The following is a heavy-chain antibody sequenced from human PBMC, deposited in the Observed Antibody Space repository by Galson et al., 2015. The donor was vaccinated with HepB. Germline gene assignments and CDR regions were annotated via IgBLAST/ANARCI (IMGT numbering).Heavy chain of an antibody. CDR2: INAGNGNT. J-gene: IGHJ4*02. Sequence: SVKVSCKASGYTFTSYAMHWVRQAPGQRLEWMGWINAGNGNTKYSQKFQGRVTITRDTSASTAYMELSSLRSEDTAVYYCARVLLPTRPLAAAGTSYGYWGQGTLVTVSS. CDR3: ARVLLPTRPLAAAGTSYGY. V-gene: IGHV1-3*01. D-gene: IGHD6-13*01. CDR1: GYTFTSYA.